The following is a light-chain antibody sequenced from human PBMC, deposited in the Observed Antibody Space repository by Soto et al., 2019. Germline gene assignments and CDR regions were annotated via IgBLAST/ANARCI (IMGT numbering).Light chain of an antibody. Sequence: EIVMTQSPATLSVSPGERATLSCRASQSVSSNLAWYQQKPGQAPRLLIYGASTRATGIPARFSGSGSGTDSTLTISSLQSEDFAVYYCQQYNNWPRGITFGQGTRLEIK. CDR3: QQYNNWPRGIT. V-gene: IGKV3-15*01. CDR1: QSVSSN. CDR2: GAS. J-gene: IGKJ5*01.